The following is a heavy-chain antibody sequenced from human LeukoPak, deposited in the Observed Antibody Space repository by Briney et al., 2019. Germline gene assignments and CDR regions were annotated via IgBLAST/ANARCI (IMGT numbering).Heavy chain of an antibody. J-gene: IGHJ4*02. CDR3: AKCQYQLLYAVY. D-gene: IGHD2-2*02. CDR1: GFTFSSYS. Sequence: SGGSLRLSCAASGFTFSSYSMSWVRQAPGKGLEWVSAISGSGGSTYYADSVKGRFTISRDNSKNTLYLQMNSLRAEDTAVYYCAKCQYQLLYAVYWGQGTLVTVSS. CDR2: ISGSGGST. V-gene: IGHV3-23*01.